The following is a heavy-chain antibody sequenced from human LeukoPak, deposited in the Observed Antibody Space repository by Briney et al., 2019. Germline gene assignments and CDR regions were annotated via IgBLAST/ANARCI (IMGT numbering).Heavy chain of an antibody. Sequence: GRCVRLSCAASGFTFNSYLMHWVRQAPGKGLVWVSRITSDGSSPTYADSVKGRFTISRDNAKNTLYLQMNSLRAEDTAVYYCARVGGSSWGYFYYHMDVWGKGTAVTVS. CDR2: ITSDGSSP. CDR3: ARVGGSSWGYFYYHMDV. V-gene: IGHV3-74*01. J-gene: IGHJ6*03. D-gene: IGHD6-13*01. CDR1: GFTFNSYL.